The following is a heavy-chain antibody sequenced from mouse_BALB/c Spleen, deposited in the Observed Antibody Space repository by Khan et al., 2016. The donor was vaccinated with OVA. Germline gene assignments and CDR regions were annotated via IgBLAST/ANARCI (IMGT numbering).Heavy chain of an antibody. CDR2: IYPGSGNT. J-gene: IGHJ2*01. CDR3: ARMDTTALDY. D-gene: IGHD2-3*01. Sequence: QVQLKQSGTELARPGASVKLSCKASGYTFTDFYITWVKQRTGQGLEWIGEIYPGSGNTYYNENFKGKASLTADKSSNPAYMQLSSLTSEDSAVYVCARMDTTALDYWGQGTTLTVSS. CDR1: GYTFTDFY. V-gene: IGHV1-77*01.